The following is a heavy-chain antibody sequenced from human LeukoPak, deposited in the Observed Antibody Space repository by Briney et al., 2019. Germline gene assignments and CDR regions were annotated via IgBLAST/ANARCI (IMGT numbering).Heavy chain of an antibody. D-gene: IGHD1-26*01. CDR1: GYSFTSYW. V-gene: IGHV5-51*01. CDR3: ARLLVGATGKPNWFDP. J-gene: IGHJ5*02. Sequence: EESLKISCKGSGYSFTSYWIGWVRQMPGKGLEWMGIIYPGDSDTRYSPSFQGQVTISADKSISTAYLQWSSLKASDTAMYYCARLLVGATGKPNWFDPWGQGTLVTVSS. CDR2: IYPGDSDT.